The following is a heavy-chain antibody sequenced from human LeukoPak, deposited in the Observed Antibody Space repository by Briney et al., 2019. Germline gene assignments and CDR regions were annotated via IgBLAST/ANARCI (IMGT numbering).Heavy chain of an antibody. J-gene: IGHJ4*02. Sequence: GASVKVSCKASGGTFSSYAISWVRQAPGQGLECMGRIIPIFGTANYAQKFQSRVTITTDESTSTAYMELSSLRSEDTAVYYCASTLGRWGSYYNGGDYWGQGTLVTVSS. V-gene: IGHV1-69*05. CDR3: ASTLGRWGSYYNGGDY. CDR1: GGTFSSYA. CDR2: IIPIFGTA. D-gene: IGHD3-10*01.